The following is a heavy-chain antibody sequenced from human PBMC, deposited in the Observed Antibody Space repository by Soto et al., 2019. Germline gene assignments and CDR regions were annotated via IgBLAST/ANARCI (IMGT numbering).Heavy chain of an antibody. Sequence: GGSLRLSCAASGFTFSSYSMNWVRQAPGKGLEWVSSISSSSSYIYYADSVKGRFTISRDNAKNSLYLQMNSLRAEDTAVYYCAREPGELTGADYWGQGTLVTVSS. J-gene: IGHJ4*02. V-gene: IGHV3-21*01. D-gene: IGHD1-26*01. CDR3: AREPGELTGADY. CDR1: GFTFSSYS. CDR2: ISSSSSYI.